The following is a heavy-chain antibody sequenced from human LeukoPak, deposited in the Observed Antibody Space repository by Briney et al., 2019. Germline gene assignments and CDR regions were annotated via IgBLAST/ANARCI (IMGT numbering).Heavy chain of an antibody. D-gene: IGHD2-15*01. CDR3: ARERNVEIQGMDV. V-gene: IGHV1-46*01. CDR1: GGTFSSYA. J-gene: IGHJ6*02. Sequence: ASVKVSCKASGGTFSSYAISWVRQAPGQGLEWMGIINPSGGSTSYAQKFQGRVTMTRDTSTSTVYMELSSLRSEDTAVYYCARERNVEIQGMDVWGQGTTVTASS. CDR2: INPSGGST.